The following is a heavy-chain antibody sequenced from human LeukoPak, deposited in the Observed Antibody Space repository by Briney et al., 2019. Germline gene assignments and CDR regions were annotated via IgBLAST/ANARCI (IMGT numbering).Heavy chain of an antibody. CDR3: ARDLWNFYDSSGYYRDFDY. CDR1: GFSFISYG. Sequence: GASVKVSCKASGFSFISYGFSWVRQAPGQGLEWMGWIGGYDGDRHYAQQFQGRITITTDPSTSTAYMELRSLRSDDTAVYYCARDLWNFYDSSGYYRDFDYWGQGTLVTVSS. V-gene: IGHV1-18*01. CDR2: IGGYDGDR. D-gene: IGHD3-22*01. J-gene: IGHJ4*02.